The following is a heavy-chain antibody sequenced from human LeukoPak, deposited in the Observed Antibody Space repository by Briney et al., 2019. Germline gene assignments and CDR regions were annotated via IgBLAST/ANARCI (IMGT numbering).Heavy chain of an antibody. J-gene: IGHJ4*02. D-gene: IGHD5-24*01. CDR1: GFTVSSNY. Sequence: PGGSLRLSCAASGFTVSSNYMTSVRQAPGKGLEWVSVLYSGGSPYYADSVEGRFTISRDNSKNTLYLQMNSLRAEDTAVYYCTREKERHFDAWGQGTLVTVSS. CDR2: LYSGGSP. V-gene: IGHV3-66*02. CDR3: TREKERHFDA.